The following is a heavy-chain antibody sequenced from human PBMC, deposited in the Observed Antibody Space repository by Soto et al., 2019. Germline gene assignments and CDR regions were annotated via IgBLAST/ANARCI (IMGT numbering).Heavy chain of an antibody. CDR3: ARVRPYLLGDFDI. V-gene: IGHV4-4*07. Sequence: SGTLCLTCAVSGDSITSYYWSWLRQPAGRGLQWIGRLFTSGSTNYNPYLKSRLTMSVDTSKNHFSLKLSSVTAADTAVYYCARVRPYLLGDFDIWGQGALVTVSS. J-gene: IGHJ3*02. CDR1: GDSITSYY. CDR2: LFTSGST.